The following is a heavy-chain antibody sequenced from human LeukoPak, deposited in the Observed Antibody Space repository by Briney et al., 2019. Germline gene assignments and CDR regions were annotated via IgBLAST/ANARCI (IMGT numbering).Heavy chain of an antibody. J-gene: IGHJ4*02. V-gene: IGHV3-21*01. CDR1: GITFSSYG. CDR3: ARSRRASAWYIDDY. Sequence: PGGSLRLSCAASGITFSSYGMSWVRQAPGKGLEWVASIDTTSTYIFYGDSVRGRFTISRAHATNSLSLQMHSLTAGDTAVYYCARSRRASAWYIDDYWGQGTLVTVSS. CDR2: IDTTSTYI. D-gene: IGHD6-13*01.